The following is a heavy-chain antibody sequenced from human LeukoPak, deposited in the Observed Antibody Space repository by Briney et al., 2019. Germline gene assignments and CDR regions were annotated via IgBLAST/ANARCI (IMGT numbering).Heavy chain of an antibody. V-gene: IGHV3-48*01. CDR1: GFTFSSYS. Sequence: PGGSLRLSCAASGFTFSSYSTNWVRQAPGKGLEWVSYISSSSSTIYYADSVKGRFTISRDNAKSSLYLQMNSLRAEDTAVYYCARGNRWLVFYYYGMDVWGQGTTVTVSS. CDR3: ARGNRWLVFYYYGMDV. J-gene: IGHJ6*02. CDR2: ISSSSSTI. D-gene: IGHD6-19*01.